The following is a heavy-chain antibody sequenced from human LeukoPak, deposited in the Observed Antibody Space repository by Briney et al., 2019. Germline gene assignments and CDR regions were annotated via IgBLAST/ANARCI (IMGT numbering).Heavy chain of an antibody. Sequence: SETLSLTCTVSGGSISSSSYYWGWIRQPPGKGLEWIGEINHSGSTNYNPSLKSRVTISVDTSKNQFSLKLSSVTAADTAVYYCARHSVGLRYFDWHKGPDAFDIWGQGTMVTVSS. D-gene: IGHD3-9*01. J-gene: IGHJ3*02. CDR1: GGSISSSSYY. CDR2: INHSGST. CDR3: ARHSVGLRYFDWHKGPDAFDI. V-gene: IGHV4-39*01.